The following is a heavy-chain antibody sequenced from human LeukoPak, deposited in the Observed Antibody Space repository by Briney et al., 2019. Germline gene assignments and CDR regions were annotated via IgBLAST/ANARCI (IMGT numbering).Heavy chain of an antibody. J-gene: IGHJ4*02. CDR1: GFTFSTYA. Sequence: PGGSLRLSCAASGFTFSTYAMNWVRQAPGKGLEWLSTITAGGANTYYADSVKGRFTISRDNSKNTLYLQMNSLTADDTAVYYCANWNDYWGQGTLVIVSS. CDR2: ITAGGANT. V-gene: IGHV3-23*01. CDR3: ANWNDY. D-gene: IGHD1-1*01.